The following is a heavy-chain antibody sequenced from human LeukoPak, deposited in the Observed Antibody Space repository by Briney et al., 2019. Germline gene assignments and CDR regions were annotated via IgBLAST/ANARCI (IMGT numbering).Heavy chain of an antibody. Sequence: GASVKVSCKASGYTFTSYGISWVRQAPGQGLEWMGWISAYNGNTNYAQKLQGRVTMTTDTSTSTAYMELRSLRSDDTAVYYCARGSYDILTGCFNWFDPWGQGTLVTVSS. V-gene: IGHV1-18*04. CDR3: ARGSYDILTGCFNWFDP. CDR2: ISAYNGNT. J-gene: IGHJ5*02. CDR1: GYTFTSYG. D-gene: IGHD3-9*01.